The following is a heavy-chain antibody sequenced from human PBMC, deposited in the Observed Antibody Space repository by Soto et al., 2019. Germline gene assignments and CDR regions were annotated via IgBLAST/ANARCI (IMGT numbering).Heavy chain of an antibody. D-gene: IGHD2-15*01. CDR2: IYTDGTT. V-gene: IGHV4-4*07. Sequence: SETLSLTCTVSGDSISDYFYWSWIRQPAGKGLEWIGRIYTDGTTKYNPSLKSRVTLSLDKSKNQFSLRLSSVTAADTAVYYFAREVRGGFTGIFDQWGRGPRVTVSS. CDR3: AREVRGGFTGIFDQ. CDR1: GDSISDYFY. J-gene: IGHJ4*02.